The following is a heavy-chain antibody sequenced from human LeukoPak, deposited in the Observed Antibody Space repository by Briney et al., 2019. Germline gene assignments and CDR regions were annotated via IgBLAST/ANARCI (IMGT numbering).Heavy chain of an antibody. CDR3: ARAWYYFDY. V-gene: IGHV4-34*01. CDR2: INHSGST. D-gene: IGHD2-15*01. Sequence: EWIGEINHSGSTNYNPSLKSRVTISVDTSKNQFSLKLSSVTAADTAVYYCARAWYYFDYWGQGTLVTVSS. J-gene: IGHJ4*02.